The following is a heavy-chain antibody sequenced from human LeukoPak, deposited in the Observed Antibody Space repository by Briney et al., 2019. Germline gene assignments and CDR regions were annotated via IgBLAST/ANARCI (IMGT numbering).Heavy chain of an antibody. J-gene: IGHJ4*02. CDR1: GFTFSSHG. Sequence: GRSLRLSCAASGFTFSSHGMHWVRQAPGKGLEWVAVIWYDGSNKYYADSVKGRFTISRDNSKNTLYLQMNSLRAEDTAVYYCARDPFTMVRGVMLDYWGQGTLVTVSS. D-gene: IGHD3-10*01. CDR3: ARDPFTMVRGVMLDY. CDR2: IWYDGSNK. V-gene: IGHV3-33*01.